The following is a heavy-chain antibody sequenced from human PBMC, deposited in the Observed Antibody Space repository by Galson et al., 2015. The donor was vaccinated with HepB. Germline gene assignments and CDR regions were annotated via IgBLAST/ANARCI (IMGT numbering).Heavy chain of an antibody. V-gene: IGHV6-1*01. Sequence: CAISGDSVSSNSTAWNWIRQSPSRGLEWLGKTFYRSKWYHESAVSVRSRITFYPDTSKNQLSLQLNSVTPEDMAVYYCTRGILASGNDHWGQGTLVTVSS. CDR2: TFYRSKWYH. D-gene: IGHD6-13*01. J-gene: IGHJ5*02. CDR3: TRGILASGNDH. CDR1: GDSVSSNSTA.